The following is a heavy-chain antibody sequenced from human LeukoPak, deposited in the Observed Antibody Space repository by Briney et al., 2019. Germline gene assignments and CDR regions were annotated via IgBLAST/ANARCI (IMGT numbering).Heavy chain of an antibody. Sequence: SETLSLTCTVSGDSISTYYWSWIRQPPGKGLEWIAYIDYRGSTTYNPSLRSRVTISVGTSRNQFSLKLYSVTAADTAVYYCARSRSGYSYDHAAFEIWGQGTMVTVSS. CDR3: ARSRSGYSYDHAAFEI. D-gene: IGHD5-18*01. CDR1: GDSISTYY. V-gene: IGHV4-59*01. J-gene: IGHJ3*02. CDR2: IDYRGST.